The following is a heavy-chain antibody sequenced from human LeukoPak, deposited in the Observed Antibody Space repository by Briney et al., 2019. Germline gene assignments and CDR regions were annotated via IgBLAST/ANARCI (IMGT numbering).Heavy chain of an antibody. CDR3: ARARYSSIDAFDI. CDR2: IKQDGSEK. J-gene: IGHJ3*02. Sequence: GGSLRLSCAASGFTFSSYWVNWVRQAPGKGLEWVANIKQDGSEKYYVDSVKGRFTISRDNAKNSLYLQMNSLRAEDTAVYYCARARYSSIDAFDIWGQGTMVTVSS. D-gene: IGHD6-13*01. V-gene: IGHV3-7*03. CDR1: GFTFSSYW.